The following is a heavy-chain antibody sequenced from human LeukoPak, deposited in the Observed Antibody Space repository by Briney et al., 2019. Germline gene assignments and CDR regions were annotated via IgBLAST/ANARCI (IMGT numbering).Heavy chain of an antibody. J-gene: IGHJ6*02. CDR2: ISYDGSNK. CDR1: GFTFSSYG. Sequence: GGSLRLSCAASGFTFSSYGMHWVRQAPGKGLEWVAVISYDGSNKYYADSVKGRFTISRDNSKNTLYLQMNSLRAEDTAVYYCAKDSLVSPWFLKYYYYYGMDVWGQGTTVTVSS. V-gene: IGHV3-30*18. D-gene: IGHD3-10*01. CDR3: AKDSLVSPWFLKYYYYYGMDV.